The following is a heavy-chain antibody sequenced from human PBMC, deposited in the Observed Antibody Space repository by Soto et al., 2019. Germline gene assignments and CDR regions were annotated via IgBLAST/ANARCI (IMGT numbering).Heavy chain of an antibody. J-gene: IGHJ5*02. CDR3: ARSYSGTFYGYDT. D-gene: IGHD1-26*01. V-gene: IGHV4-59*01. CDR1: GGSISSYH. Sequence: SETLSLPCPVSGGSISSYHWSWIRQSPGKGLEWIGYVFYTGSTKYNPALKRRVTISVDTSKNQFSLKLSSVSAADTGLYYCARSYSGTFYGYDTRGQGILVTVSS. CDR2: VFYTGST.